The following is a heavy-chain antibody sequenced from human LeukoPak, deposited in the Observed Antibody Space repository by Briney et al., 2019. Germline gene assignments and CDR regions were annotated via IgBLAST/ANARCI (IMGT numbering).Heavy chain of an antibody. CDR1: GFPFSSFS. CDR2: ISSSSSNI. CDR3: AREAKVGSSLYFDY. V-gene: IGHV3-21*01. D-gene: IGHD6-6*01. J-gene: IGHJ4*02. Sequence: GGSLRLSFAASGFPFSSFSINWVRQAPGKGVEWVSSISSSSSNIYYSDSVRGRFTISRDNAKNSLYLQMDSLRVEDTALYYCAREAKVGSSLYFDYWGQGTLVTVSS.